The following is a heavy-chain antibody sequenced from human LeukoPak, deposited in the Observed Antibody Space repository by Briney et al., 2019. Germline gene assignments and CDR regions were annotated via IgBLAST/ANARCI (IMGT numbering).Heavy chain of an antibody. D-gene: IGHD3-16*02. Sequence: PSETLSLTCTVSGGSISSSSYYWGWIRQPPGKGLEWIGSIYYSGSTYYNPSLKSRVTISVDTSKNQFSLKLSSVTAADTAVYYCARQGSYDYVWGSYRYYFDYWGQGTLVTVSS. J-gene: IGHJ4*02. CDR3: ARQGSYDYVWGSYRYYFDY. CDR2: IYYSGST. V-gene: IGHV4-39*01. CDR1: GGSISSSSYY.